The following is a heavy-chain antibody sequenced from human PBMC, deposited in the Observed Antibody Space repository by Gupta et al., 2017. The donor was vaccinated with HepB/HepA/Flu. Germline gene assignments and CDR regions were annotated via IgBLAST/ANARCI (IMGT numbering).Heavy chain of an antibody. CDR2: IKSDGIST. J-gene: IGHJ6*02. D-gene: IGHD5-24*01. CDR3: AKDLFYNLDV. V-gene: IGHV3-74*01. Sequence: EGQLVESGGGLVQPGGSLRLSCVASGFSFSDSWLHWVRQAPGKGLMWVSLIKSDGISTAYADSVKGRFTIARDNAKSTLYLQMNNLRVEDTGVYYCAKDLFYNLDVWGQGTAIIVSS. CDR1: GFSFSDSW.